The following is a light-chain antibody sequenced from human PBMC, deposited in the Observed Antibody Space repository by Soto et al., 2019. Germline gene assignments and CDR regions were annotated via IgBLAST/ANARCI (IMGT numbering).Light chain of an antibody. CDR2: AAS. CDR3: QQSYSTTWT. CDR1: QGISTY. Sequence: DIQMTQSPSSLSASVGDRVTITCRASQGISTYLNWYQQKPGKAPKLLIYAASSLQSGVPSRFNGSESETDFTLTISSLQPEDFANYSCQQSYSTTWTFGQVTKE. J-gene: IGKJ1*01. V-gene: IGKV1-39*01.